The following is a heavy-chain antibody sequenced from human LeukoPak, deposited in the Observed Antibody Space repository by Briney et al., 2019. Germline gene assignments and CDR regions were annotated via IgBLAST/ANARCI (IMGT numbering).Heavy chain of an antibody. V-gene: IGHV4-59*11. CDR2: IYYSGST. Sequence: SETLSLTCTVSGGSISSHSWSWIRQPPGKGLEWIGYIYYSGSTNYNPSLKSRVTISVDTSKNQFSLKLSSVTAADTAVYYCARYRSSPAYYYYYMDVWGKGTTVTVSS. CDR3: ARYRSSPAYYYYYMDV. D-gene: IGHD6-6*01. CDR1: GGSISSHS. J-gene: IGHJ6*03.